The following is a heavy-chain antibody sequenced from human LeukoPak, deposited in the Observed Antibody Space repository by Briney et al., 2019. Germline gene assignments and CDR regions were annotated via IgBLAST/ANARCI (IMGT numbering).Heavy chain of an antibody. J-gene: IGHJ4*02. CDR2: IKQDGSEK. Sequence: PGGSLRLSCAASGFTFSSYWMSWVRQAPGKGLEWVANIKQDGSEKYYVDSVKGRFTISRDNAKNSLYLQMNSLRAEDTAVYYCARVEDGTLTGYFDYWGQGTLVTVSS. D-gene: IGHD3-9*01. V-gene: IGHV3-7*01. CDR1: GFTFSSYW. CDR3: ARVEDGTLTGYFDY.